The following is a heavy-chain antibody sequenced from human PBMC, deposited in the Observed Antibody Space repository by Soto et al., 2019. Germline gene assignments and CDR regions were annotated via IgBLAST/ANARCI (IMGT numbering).Heavy chain of an antibody. CDR2: ISSTTNYI. CDR1: GFTFTRYS. CDR3: ARESEDLTSNFDY. V-gene: IGHV3-21*06. J-gene: IGHJ4*02. Sequence: LRLSCAASGFTFTRYSMNWVRQAPGKGLEWVSSISSTTNYIYYGDSMKDRFTISRDNAKNSLYLEMNSLRAEDTAVYYCARESEDLTSNFDYWGQGTLVTVSS.